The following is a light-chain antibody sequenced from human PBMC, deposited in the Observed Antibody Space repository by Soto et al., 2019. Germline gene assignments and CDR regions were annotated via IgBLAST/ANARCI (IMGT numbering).Light chain of an antibody. Sequence: QSVLTQPASVSGSPGQSITISCTGTSSDVGGYNYVSWYQQHPGKAPKLMIYEVSNRPSGVSNRFSGSKSGNTASLTISGLQAXDEADYYCSSYTSSSTLVVFGGGTKLTVL. CDR3: SSYTSSSTLVV. CDR2: EVS. V-gene: IGLV2-14*01. J-gene: IGLJ2*01. CDR1: SSDVGGYNY.